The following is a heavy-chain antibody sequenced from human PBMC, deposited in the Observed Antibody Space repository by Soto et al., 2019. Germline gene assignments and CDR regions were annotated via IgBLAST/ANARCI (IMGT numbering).Heavy chain of an antibody. CDR1: GFTFSDYY. CDR2: ISSSSSYT. J-gene: IGHJ5*02. CDR3: SRVKGDDFFNWFDP. D-gene: IGHD3-3*01. V-gene: IGHV3-11*06. Sequence: GGSLRLSCAASGFTFSDYYMSWIRQAPGKGLEWVSYISSSSSYTKYADSVKGRFTISRDNAKNSLYLQMNSLRAEDTAVYYCSRVKGDDFFNWFDPWGQGTLVTVSS.